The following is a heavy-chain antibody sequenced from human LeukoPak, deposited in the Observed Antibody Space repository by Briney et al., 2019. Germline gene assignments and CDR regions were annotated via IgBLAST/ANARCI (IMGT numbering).Heavy chain of an antibody. D-gene: IGHD5-12*01. Sequence: SETLSLTCTVSGGSISSYYWSWIRQPPGKGLEWIGYIYYSGSTNYNPSLKSRVTISVDTSKNQFSLKLSSVTAADTAVYYCARQWLRRWPFDYWGQGTLVTVSS. CDR1: GGSISSYY. V-gene: IGHV4-59*08. CDR2: IYYSGST. J-gene: IGHJ4*02. CDR3: ARQWLRRWPFDY.